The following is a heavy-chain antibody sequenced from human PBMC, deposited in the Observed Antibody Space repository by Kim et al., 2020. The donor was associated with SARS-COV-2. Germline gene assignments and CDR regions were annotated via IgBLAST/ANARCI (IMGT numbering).Heavy chain of an antibody. Sequence: YAPSVKGRFFVSREDSKKALYLQMNSLMTEDTAVYYCARDTAAAMDVWGQGTTVTVSS. D-gene: IGHD6-25*01. J-gene: IGHJ6*02. V-gene: IGHV3-72*01. CDR3: ARDTAAAMDV.